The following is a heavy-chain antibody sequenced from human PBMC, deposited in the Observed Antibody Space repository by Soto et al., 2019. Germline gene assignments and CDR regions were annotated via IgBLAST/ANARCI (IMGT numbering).Heavy chain of an antibody. D-gene: IGHD4-17*01. CDR3: ARAAYGEYWFDP. CDR2: INGDGRTT. Sequence: EVQLVESGGGVVPPGGSLRLSCAASGFTFSAYWMHWVRQAPGKGLMCVSRINGDGRTTSYADSVKGRFTISRENAKNTLYLQMNSLRAEDTAVYYCARAAYGEYWFDPWGQGTLVTVSS. V-gene: IGHV3-74*01. CDR1: GFTFSAYW. J-gene: IGHJ5*02.